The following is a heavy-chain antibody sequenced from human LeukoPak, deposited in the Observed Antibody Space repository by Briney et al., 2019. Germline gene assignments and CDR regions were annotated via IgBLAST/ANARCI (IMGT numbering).Heavy chain of an antibody. CDR2: VSGSGDST. J-gene: IGHJ4*02. D-gene: IGHD3-10*01. CDR1: GFTFSSYA. CDR3: AKSDNYGSGSYYNHFDS. V-gene: IGHV3-23*01. Sequence: PGGSLRLSCAASGFTFSSYAMSWVRQAPGKGLEWVSTVSGSGDSTYYADSVKGRFTLSRDNSKNTLSLQMNSLRAEDTALYYCAKSDNYGSGSYYNHFDSWGQGTLVTVSS.